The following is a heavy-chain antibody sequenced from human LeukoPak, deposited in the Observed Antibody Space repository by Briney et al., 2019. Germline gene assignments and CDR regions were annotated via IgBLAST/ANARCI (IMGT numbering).Heavy chain of an antibody. D-gene: IGHD6-13*01. CDR3: AKDGEGAAGTVDY. J-gene: IGHJ4*02. CDR2: ISYDGSNK. V-gene: IGHV3-30*18. Sequence: GGSLRLSCAASGFTFSSYGMHWVRQAPGKGLEWVAVISYDGSNKYYADSVKGRFTISRDNSKNSLYLQMNSLRAEDTAVYYCAKDGEGAAGTVDYWGQGTLVTVSS. CDR1: GFTFSSYG.